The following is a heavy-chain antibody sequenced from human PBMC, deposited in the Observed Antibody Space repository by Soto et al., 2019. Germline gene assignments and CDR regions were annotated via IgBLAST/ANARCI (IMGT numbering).Heavy chain of an antibody. CDR2: ISGDGRST. Sequence: GGSLRLSCAASGFTFSSYAMSWVRQAPGKGLEWVSAISGDGRSTYYADSVEGRFTVSRDNARNSVSLQMDSLRDEDAAVYYCARIKLVEWFFINVDVYDMDVWGQGTPVTVSS. V-gene: IGHV3-23*01. J-gene: IGHJ6*02. CDR3: ARIKLVEWFFINVDVYDMDV. D-gene: IGHD3-3*01. CDR1: GFTFSSYA.